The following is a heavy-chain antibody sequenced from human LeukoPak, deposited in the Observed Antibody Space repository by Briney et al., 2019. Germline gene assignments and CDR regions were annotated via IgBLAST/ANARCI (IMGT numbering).Heavy chain of an antibody. V-gene: IGHV4-31*11. Sequence: SQTLSLTCDVSGGSISSGGYYWSWIRQYPGKGLEWIGYIYYSGSTYYNPSLKSRVTISAETSKNQFSLRLRSVTAADTAVYYCARNSSGYYIDYWGQGTLVTVSS. D-gene: IGHD3-22*01. CDR3: ARNSSGYYIDY. CDR1: GGSISSGGYY. CDR2: IYYSGST. J-gene: IGHJ4*02.